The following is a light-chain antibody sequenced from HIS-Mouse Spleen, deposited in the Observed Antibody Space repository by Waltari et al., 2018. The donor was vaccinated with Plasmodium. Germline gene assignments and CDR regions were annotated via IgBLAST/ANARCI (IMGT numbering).Light chain of an antibody. V-gene: IGLV3-10*01. CDR2: EDS. CDR1: ALPKKY. CDR3: YSTDSSGNHRV. Sequence: SYELTQPPPVSVSPGQTARLTCSGDALPKKYPYWYQQKSGPAPFRVIDEDSKRPPGTPERFSGSSSGTMATLTISGAQVEDEADYYCYSTDSSGNHRVFGGGTKLTVL. J-gene: IGLJ3*02.